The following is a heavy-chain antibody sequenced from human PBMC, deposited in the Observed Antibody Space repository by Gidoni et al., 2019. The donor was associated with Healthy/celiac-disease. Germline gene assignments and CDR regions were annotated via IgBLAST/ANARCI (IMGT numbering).Heavy chain of an antibody. J-gene: IGHJ4*02. CDR1: GFTFRSYA. V-gene: IGHV3-30-3*01. D-gene: IGHD2-2*02. CDR3: ARDVAVVVPAAISLAFDY. Sequence: VQLVESGGGVVQPGRSLRLSCAASGFTFRSYALHCVRQAPGKGLEGVSVISYDGSNKYYADSVKGRFTISRDNSKNTLYLQMNSLRAEDTSVYYCARDVAVVVPAAISLAFDYWGQGTLVTVSS. CDR2: ISYDGSNK.